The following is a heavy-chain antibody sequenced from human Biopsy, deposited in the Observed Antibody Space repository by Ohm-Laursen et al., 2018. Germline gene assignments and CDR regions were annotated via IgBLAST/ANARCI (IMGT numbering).Heavy chain of an antibody. D-gene: IGHD4/OR15-4a*01. Sequence: SLRLSCTASGFNFGNYGIHWVRQAPGPGLGWVAVIWHDGRNKQYADSVKGRVTISRDNSKSTLFLQMDSLRVDDTAVYHCARDPGQDGAIDFWGQGTLVTVSS. CDR2: IWHDGRNK. CDR3: ARDPGQDGAIDF. V-gene: IGHV3-33*01. CDR1: GFNFGNYG. J-gene: IGHJ4*02.